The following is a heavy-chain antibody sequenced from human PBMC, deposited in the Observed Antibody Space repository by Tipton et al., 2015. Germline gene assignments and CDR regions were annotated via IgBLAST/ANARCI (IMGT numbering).Heavy chain of an antibody. J-gene: IGHJ3*02. CDR2: MKPNSGNT. Sequence: QSGPEVKKPGASVKVSCKASGYTFTSYDINWVRQATGQGLEWMGWMKPNSGNTGYAQKFQGRVTMTRNTSISTAYMELSSLRSEDTAVYYCARDTPAAGINPDVFDIWGQGTMVIVSS. D-gene: IGHD6-13*01. CDR1: GYTFTSYD. CDR3: ARDTPAAGINPDVFDI. V-gene: IGHV1-8*01.